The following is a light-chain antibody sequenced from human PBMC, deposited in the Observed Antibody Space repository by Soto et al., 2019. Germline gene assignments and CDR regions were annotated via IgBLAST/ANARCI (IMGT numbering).Light chain of an antibody. J-gene: IGKJ5*01. CDR1: QGISSY. CDR2: AAS. V-gene: IGKV1-9*01. CDR3: QQLNSYPPTS. Sequence: IQLTQSPSSLSASVGDRVTITCRASQGISSYLAWYQQKPGKAPKLLIYAASTLQSGVPSRFSGSGSGTDFTLTTSSLQPEDFATYYCQQLNSYPPTSFGQGTRLEIK.